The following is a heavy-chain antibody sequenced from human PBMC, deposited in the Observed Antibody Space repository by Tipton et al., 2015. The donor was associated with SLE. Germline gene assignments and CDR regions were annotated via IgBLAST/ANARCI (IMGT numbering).Heavy chain of an antibody. CDR1: GFTVSSNY. Sequence: GSLRLSCAASGFTVSSNYMSWVRQAPGKGLEWVSYISSSSSYTNYADSVKGRFTISRDNAKNSLYLQMNSLRAEDTAVYYCARRAAAGSPDYWGQGTLVTVSS. D-gene: IGHD6-13*01. CDR3: ARRAAAGSPDY. V-gene: IGHV3-11*03. CDR2: ISSSSSYT. J-gene: IGHJ4*02.